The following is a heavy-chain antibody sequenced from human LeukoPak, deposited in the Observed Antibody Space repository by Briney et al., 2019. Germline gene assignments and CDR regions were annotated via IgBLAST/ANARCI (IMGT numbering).Heavy chain of an antibody. J-gene: IGHJ4*02. CDR1: GHSLTDLS. V-gene: IGHV1-24*01. CDR2: FDPEDGET. Sequence: ASVKVSCKVSGHSLTDLSMHWVRQAPGKGLEWMGGFDPEDGETTYAQKFQDRVTTTEDTSTDTVYMELSSLTSEDTAVFYCASTWRWIQPRYDYWGQGTLVTVSS. D-gene: IGHD5-18*01. CDR3: ASTWRWIQPRYDY.